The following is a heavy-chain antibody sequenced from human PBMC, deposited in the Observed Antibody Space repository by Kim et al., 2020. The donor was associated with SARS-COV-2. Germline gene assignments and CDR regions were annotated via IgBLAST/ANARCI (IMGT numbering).Heavy chain of an antibody. V-gene: IGHV5-10-1*01. D-gene: IGHD3-10*01. CDR2: YS. Sequence: YSIYSPSFQGHVTISADKSITTAYLQWSSLKASDTAMYYCARHRGYGMDVWGQGTTVTV. CDR3: ARHRGYGMDV. J-gene: IGHJ6*02.